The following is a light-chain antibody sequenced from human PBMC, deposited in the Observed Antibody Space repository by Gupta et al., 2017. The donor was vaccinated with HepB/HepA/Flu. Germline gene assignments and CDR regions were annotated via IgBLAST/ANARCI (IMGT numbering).Light chain of an antibody. Sequence: EIVLTQSPGTLSLSTGERAIFSCRASQTVNNNYIAWFQQKPGQAPRLLIYGASNRATGAPDRFSGSGSGTDFALIISRLEPEDSAVYYCHQYGNSRWTFGQGTRVEV. V-gene: IGKV3-20*01. CDR2: GAS. J-gene: IGKJ1*01. CDR3: HQYGNSRWT. CDR1: QTVNNNY.